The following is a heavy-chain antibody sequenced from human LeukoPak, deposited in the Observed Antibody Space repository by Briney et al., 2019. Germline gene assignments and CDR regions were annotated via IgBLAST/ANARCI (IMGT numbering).Heavy chain of an antibody. V-gene: IGHV4-31*11. CDR3: ARALYCSSTSCYGGLDY. D-gene: IGHD2-2*01. Sequence: SETLSLTCAVSGGSISSSNWWSWIRPHPGKGLEWIGYIYYSGSTYYNPSLKSRVTISVDTSKNQFSLKLSSVTAADTAVYYCARALYCSSTSCYGGLDYWGQGTLVTVSS. J-gene: IGHJ4*02. CDR1: GGSISSSNW. CDR2: IYYSGST.